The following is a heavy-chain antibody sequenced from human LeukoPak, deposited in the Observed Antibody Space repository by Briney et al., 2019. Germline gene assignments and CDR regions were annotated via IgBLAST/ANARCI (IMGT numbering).Heavy chain of an antibody. CDR2: IVTAGDT. V-gene: IGHV3-13*04. CDR1: GFTFSSYD. D-gene: IGHD5-12*01. CDR3: ARGGYSGYDRPLRAGYYYGMDV. Sequence: GGSLRLSCAASGFTFSSYDMHGVRQATGKGLECVSAIVTAGDTYYPGSVKGRFTISRANAKNTLYLQMNSLRAGDTAVYYCARGGYSGYDRPLRAGYYYGMDVWGQGTTVTASS. J-gene: IGHJ6*02.